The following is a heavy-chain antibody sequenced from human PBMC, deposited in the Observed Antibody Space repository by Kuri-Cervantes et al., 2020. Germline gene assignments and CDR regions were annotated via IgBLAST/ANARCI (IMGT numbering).Heavy chain of an antibody. V-gene: IGHV1-69*05. CDR2: IIPIFGTA. CDR1: GGTFSSYA. D-gene: IGHD2-2*01. CDR3: ARAFQHAFDI. Sequence: SVKVSCKASGGTFSSYAISWVRQAPGQGLEWMGGIIPIFGTANYAQKFQGRVTMTRDTSTSTVYMELSSLRSEDTAVYYCARAFQHAFDIWGQGTMVTVSS. J-gene: IGHJ3*02.